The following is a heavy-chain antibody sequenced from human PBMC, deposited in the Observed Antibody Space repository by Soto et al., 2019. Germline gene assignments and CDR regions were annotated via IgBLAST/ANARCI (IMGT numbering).Heavy chain of an antibody. J-gene: IGHJ4*02. CDR2: ISYDGSNK. V-gene: IGHV3-30*18. CDR3: AKDRMGAGVRGYFDY. D-gene: IGHD3-10*01. CDR1: GFTFSAYG. Sequence: QVQLVESGGGVVQPGRSLRLSCAGSGFTFSAYGMDWVRQAPGKGLEWVAVISYDGSNKYYVDSVKGRFTISRDNSKNALYLQMNSLRAEDTAVYYCAKDRMGAGVRGYFDYWGQGTLVTVSS.